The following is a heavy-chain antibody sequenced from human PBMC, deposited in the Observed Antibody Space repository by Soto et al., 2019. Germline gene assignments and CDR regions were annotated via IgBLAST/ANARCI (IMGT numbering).Heavy chain of an antibody. CDR1: GGSISSHY. V-gene: IGHV4-59*11. D-gene: IGHD3-10*01. CDR2: IFSNGRA. J-gene: IGHJ4*02. Sequence: SETLSLTCTVSGGSISSHYWTWIRQPPRKGLEWIGYIFSNGRANYNPSLESRVTISVDTSKNQVSLKLRSVTAADTAVYYCARGGDNSPWYYSLWGQGTLVTVSS. CDR3: ARGGDNSPWYYSL.